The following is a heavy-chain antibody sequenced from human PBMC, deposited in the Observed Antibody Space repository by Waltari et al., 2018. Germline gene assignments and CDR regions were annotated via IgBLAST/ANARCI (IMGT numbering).Heavy chain of an antibody. Sequence: QVQLQESGPGLVKPSETLSLTCTVSGGSISSYYWSWIRQPPGKGLEWIGYIYYSGSTNYNPSRKSRVTISVDTSKNQFSLKLSSVTAADTAVYYCARSANSFYSYGYGYYFDYWGQGTLVTVSS. CDR1: GGSISSYY. D-gene: IGHD5-18*01. V-gene: IGHV4-59*01. CDR2: IYYSGST. J-gene: IGHJ4*02. CDR3: ARSANSFYSYGYGYYFDY.